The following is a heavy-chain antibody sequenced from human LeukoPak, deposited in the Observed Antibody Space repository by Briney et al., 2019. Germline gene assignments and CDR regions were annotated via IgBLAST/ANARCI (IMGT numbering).Heavy chain of an antibody. CDR1: GGSISSGNYY. V-gene: IGHV4-61*02. D-gene: IGHD5-12*01. CDR2: IYTSGST. Sequence: SETLSLTCTVSGGSISSGNYYWTWIRQPAGKGLELIGRIYTSGSTSYNPSLKSRVTISVDTSRNQFSLKLSSVTAADTAVYYCARYRGASGYHFDYWGQGTLVTVSS. J-gene: IGHJ4*02. CDR3: ARYRGASGYHFDY.